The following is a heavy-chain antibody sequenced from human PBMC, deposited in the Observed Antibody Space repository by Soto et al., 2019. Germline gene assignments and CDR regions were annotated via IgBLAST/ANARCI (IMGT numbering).Heavy chain of an antibody. CDR3: ARVIAGTTRASWFDP. Sequence: SETLSLTCTVSGGSVSSGSYYWSWIRQPPGKGLEWIGYIYYSGSTNYNPSLKSRVTMSVDTSKNQFSLKLSSVTAADTAVYYCARVIAGTTRASWFDPWGQGTLVTVSS. J-gene: IGHJ5*02. D-gene: IGHD1-7*01. CDR2: IYYSGST. CDR1: GGSVSSGSYY. V-gene: IGHV4-61*01.